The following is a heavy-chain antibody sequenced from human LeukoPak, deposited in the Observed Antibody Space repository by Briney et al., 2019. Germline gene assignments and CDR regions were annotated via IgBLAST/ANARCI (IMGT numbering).Heavy chain of an antibody. CDR1: GYTFTSYG. CDR2: ISAYNGNT. Sequence: ASVKVSCKASGYTFTSYGISWVRQPPGQGLEWMRWISAYNGNTNYAQKLQGRVTMTTDTSTSTAYMELRSLRSDDTAVYYCAGDLAYCGGDCYSAYWGQGTLVTVSS. D-gene: IGHD2-21*02. V-gene: IGHV1-18*01. CDR3: AGDLAYCGGDCYSAY. J-gene: IGHJ4*02.